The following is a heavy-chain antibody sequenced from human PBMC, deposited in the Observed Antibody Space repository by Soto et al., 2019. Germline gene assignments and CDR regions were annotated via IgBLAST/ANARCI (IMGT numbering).Heavy chain of an antibody. Sequence: SETLSLTCAAYGGSVNGYYWNWMRQPPGMGLEWIGEINHTGGTHYNPSLKSRVTMSVDTSKNQFSLRLSSVTAADTAIYYCATRITVFGLLIPPFDPWGQGTQVTVSS. CDR2: INHTGGT. V-gene: IGHV4-34*01. CDR3: ATRITVFGLLIPPFDP. CDR1: GGSVNGYY. D-gene: IGHD3-3*01. J-gene: IGHJ5*02.